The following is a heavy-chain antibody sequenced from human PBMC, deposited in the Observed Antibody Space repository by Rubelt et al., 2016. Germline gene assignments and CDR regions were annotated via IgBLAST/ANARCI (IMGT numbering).Heavy chain of an antibody. CDR3: ARGDATVPRSYWYFDL. V-gene: IGHV1-69*13. CDR2: IIPIFGTA. Sequence: QVQLVQSGAEVKKPGASVKVSCKASGYTFTNYGMHWVRQAPGQRLEWMGGIIPIFGTANYAQKSQGRVTITADESTSTAYMELSSLRSEDTAVYYCARGDATVPRSYWYFDLWGRGTLVTVSS. D-gene: IGHD4-17*01. CDR1: GYTFTNYG. J-gene: IGHJ2*01.